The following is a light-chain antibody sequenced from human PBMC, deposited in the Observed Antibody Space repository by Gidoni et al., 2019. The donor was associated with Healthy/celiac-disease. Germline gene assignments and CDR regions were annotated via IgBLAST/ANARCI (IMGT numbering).Light chain of an antibody. CDR2: DAS. J-gene: IGKJ5*01. Sequence: EIVLTQSTATLSLSPGERATLSCRASQSVSSYLAWYQQKPGQAPRLLIYDASNRATGIPARFSGSGSGTDFTLTISSLEPEDFAVYYCQQRSNWRGVTFXQXTRLEIK. CDR3: QQRSNWRGVT. CDR1: QSVSSY. V-gene: IGKV3-11*01.